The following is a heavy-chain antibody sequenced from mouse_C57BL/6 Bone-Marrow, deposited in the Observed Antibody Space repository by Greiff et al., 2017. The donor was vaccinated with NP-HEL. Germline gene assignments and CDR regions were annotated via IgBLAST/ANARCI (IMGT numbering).Heavy chain of an antibody. V-gene: IGHV1-52*01. J-gene: IGHJ2*01. CDR3: ATNDYFDY. Sequence: QVHVKQPGAELVRPGSSVKLSCKASGYTFTSYWMHWVKQRPIQGLEWIGNIDPSDSETHYNQKFKDKATLTVDKSSSTAYMQLSSLTSEDSAVYYCATNDYFDYWGQGTTLTVSS. CDR2: IDPSDSET. CDR1: GYTFTSYW.